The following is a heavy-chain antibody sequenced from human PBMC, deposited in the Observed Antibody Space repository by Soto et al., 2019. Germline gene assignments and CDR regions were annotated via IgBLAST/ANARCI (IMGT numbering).Heavy chain of an antibody. CDR1: GGTFSSYT. V-gene: IGHV1-69*02. D-gene: IGHD3-16*01. J-gene: IGHJ6*03. CDR2: IIPILGIA. Sequence: QVQLVQSGAEVKKPGSSVKVSCKASGGTFSSYTISWVRQAPGQGLEWMGRIIPILGIANSAQKFQGRVTITADKSTSTAYMELSSLRSEDTAVYYCARALIPPRSAYYYYYMDVWGKGTTVTVSS. CDR3: ARALIPPRSAYYYYYMDV.